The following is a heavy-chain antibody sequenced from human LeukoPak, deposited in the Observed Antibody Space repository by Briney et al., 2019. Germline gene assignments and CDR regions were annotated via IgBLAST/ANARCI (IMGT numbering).Heavy chain of an antibody. D-gene: IGHD6-19*01. Sequence: TETLSLTCTVSRGSISTYYWSWIRQPPGKGLEWIGYINYTGSTDYNPSLKSRVTISVDTSKNQFSLMLSSVTAADTAVYYCARGYSSSGVDYWGQGTLVTVSS. CDR1: RGSISTYY. V-gene: IGHV4-59*08. CDR2: INYTGST. CDR3: ARGYSSSGVDY. J-gene: IGHJ4*02.